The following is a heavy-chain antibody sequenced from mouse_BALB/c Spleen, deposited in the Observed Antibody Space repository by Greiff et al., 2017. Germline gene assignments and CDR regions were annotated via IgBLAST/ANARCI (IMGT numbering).Heavy chain of an antibody. V-gene: IGHV1-87*01. CDR3: TRSGYGSSYLWDFEG. Sequence: VPLQESGAELARPGASVKLSCKASGYTFTSYWMQWVNQRPGQGLEWIGAIYPGDGDTRYTQKFKGKATLTADKSSSTAYMQLSSLASEDSAVYYCTRSGYGSSYLWDFEGWGAGTTVTVSS. CDR1: GYTFTSYW. CDR2: IYPGDGDT. D-gene: IGHD1-1*01. J-gene: IGHJ1*01.